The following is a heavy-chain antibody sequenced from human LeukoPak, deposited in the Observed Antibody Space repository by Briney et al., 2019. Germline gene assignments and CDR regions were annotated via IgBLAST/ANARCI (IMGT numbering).Heavy chain of an antibody. Sequence: ESGPTLVKPTQTLTLTCTFSGFSLSTSGVGVGWIRQPPGKALEWLALIYWDDDKRYSPSLQSRLTITKDTSKNQVVLTMTNMDPVDTATYYCAHRTEYYDILTGYYAYYFDYWGQGTLVTVSS. J-gene: IGHJ4*02. V-gene: IGHV2-5*02. CDR1: GFSLSTSGVG. CDR3: AHRTEYYDILTGYYAYYFDY. D-gene: IGHD3-9*01. CDR2: IYWDDDK.